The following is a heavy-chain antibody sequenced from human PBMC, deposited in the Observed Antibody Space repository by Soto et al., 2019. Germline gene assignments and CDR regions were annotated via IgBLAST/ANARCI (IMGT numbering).Heavy chain of an antibody. CDR1: GYTFTSYA. CDR2: INAGNGNT. V-gene: IGHV1-3*01. CDR3: ARGMIVVASFDY. J-gene: IGHJ4*02. Sequence: ASVKVSCKASGYTFTSYAMHWVRQAPGQRLEWMGWINAGNGNTKYSQKFQGRVTITRDTSASTAYMELSSLRSEDTAVYYCARGMIVVASFDYWGQGTLVTVSS. D-gene: IGHD3-22*01.